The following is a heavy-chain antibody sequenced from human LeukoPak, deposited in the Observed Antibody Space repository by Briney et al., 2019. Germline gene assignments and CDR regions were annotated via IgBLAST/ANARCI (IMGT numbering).Heavy chain of an antibody. CDR2: ISGSGGST. Sequence: GGSLRLSCAASGFTFSSYAMSWVRQAPGKGLEWVSAISGSGGSTYYADSVKGRFTISRDNAKNSLYLQMNSLRAEDTAVYYCAKDSIVRVHDYWGQGTLVTVSS. J-gene: IGHJ4*02. V-gene: IGHV3-23*01. CDR1: GFTFSSYA. CDR3: AKDSIVRVHDY. D-gene: IGHD3-22*01.